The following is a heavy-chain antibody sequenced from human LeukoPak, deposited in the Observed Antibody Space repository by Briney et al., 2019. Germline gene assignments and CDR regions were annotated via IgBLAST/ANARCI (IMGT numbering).Heavy chain of an antibody. V-gene: IGHV1-24*01. CDR1: GYTLTEIS. Sequence: ASVKVSCKVSGYTLTEISMHWVRQAPGKGLEWMGGFDAEDGETIYAQKFQGRVTMTEDTSTDTAYVELSSLRSEDTAAYYCATDPLLGKYDSSGYLDYWGQGTLVTVSS. J-gene: IGHJ4*02. D-gene: IGHD3-22*01. CDR3: ATDPLLGKYDSSGYLDY. CDR2: FDAEDGET.